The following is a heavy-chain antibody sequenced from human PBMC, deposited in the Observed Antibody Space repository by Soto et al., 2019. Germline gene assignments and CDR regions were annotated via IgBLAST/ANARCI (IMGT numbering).Heavy chain of an antibody. CDR1: GFTFSSYA. CDR3: TNRKLPTRPWGPAFDV. V-gene: IGHV3-23*01. CDR2: ISSSGGST. Sequence: PGRSLRLSCASSGFTFSSYAMSWVRQAPGKGLEWVSAISSSGGSTYYPDSVKGRFTISRDNSKNALFLQMNSLRAEDTAVYYCTNRKLPTRPWGPAFDVWGQGTMVTVSS. D-gene: IGHD6-6*01. J-gene: IGHJ3*01.